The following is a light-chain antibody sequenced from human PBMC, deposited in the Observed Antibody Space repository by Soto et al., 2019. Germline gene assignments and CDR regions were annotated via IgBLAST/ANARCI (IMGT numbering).Light chain of an antibody. CDR2: DVS. CDR1: SSDVGGYNY. V-gene: IGLV2-14*01. J-gene: IGLJ1*01. Sequence: QSVLTQPASVSGSPGRSITTSCTGTSSDVGGYNYVSWYQQHPGKAPKLMIYDVSNRPSGVSNRFSGSKSGNTASLTISGLQAEDEADYYCSSYTSSSTPVFGTGTKVTVL. CDR3: SSYTSSSTPV.